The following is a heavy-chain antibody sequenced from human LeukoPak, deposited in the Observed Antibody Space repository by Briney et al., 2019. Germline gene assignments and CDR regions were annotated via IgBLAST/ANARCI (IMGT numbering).Heavy chain of an antibody. J-gene: IGHJ4*02. V-gene: IGHV3-7*01. Sequence: GGSLRLSCAASGFTFSSYWMSWVRQAPGKGLEWMANVKQDGSETYYVESVKGRLTISRDNAKNSLYLQMNSLRAEDTAVYYCARVPVDTTMVSHIDYWGQGTLVTVSS. CDR3: ARVPVDTTMVSHIDY. CDR2: VKQDGSET. D-gene: IGHD5-18*01. CDR1: GFTFSSYW.